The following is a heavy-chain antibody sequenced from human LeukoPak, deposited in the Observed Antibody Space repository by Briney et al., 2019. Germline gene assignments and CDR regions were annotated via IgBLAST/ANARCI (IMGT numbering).Heavy chain of an antibody. V-gene: IGHV3-74*01. CDR2: INSDGSRT. J-gene: IGHJ4*02. CDR1: GFTFSSYS. CDR3: ARSPTGSGWYYFDY. Sequence: GGSLRLSCAASGFTFSSYSMNWVRQTPGKGLVWVSRINSDGSRTSYADSVKGRFTVSRDNAKNTLYLQMNSLRAEDTAVYYCARSPTGSGWYYFDYWGQGTLVTVSS. D-gene: IGHD6-19*01.